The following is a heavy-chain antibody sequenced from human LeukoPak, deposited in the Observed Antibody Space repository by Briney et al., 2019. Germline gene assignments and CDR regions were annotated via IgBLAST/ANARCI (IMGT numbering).Heavy chain of an antibody. D-gene: IGHD5-12*01. V-gene: IGHV1-2*02. Sequence: ASVKVSSKASGYTFTGYYMSWVRQAPGQGLEWMGWINPNSGDTNYAQKFQGRVTMTRDTSIRTAYMELSRLRSDDTAVYYCARDSGLGYSGYDLAWWGQGTLVTVSS. CDR1: GYTFTGYY. CDR3: ARDSGLGYSGYDLAW. CDR2: INPNSGDT. J-gene: IGHJ4*02.